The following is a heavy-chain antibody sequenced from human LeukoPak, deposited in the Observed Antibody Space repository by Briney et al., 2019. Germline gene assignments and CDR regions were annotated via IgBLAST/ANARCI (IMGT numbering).Heavy chain of an antibody. CDR3: AKDRGDSSGYNDAFDI. D-gene: IGHD3-22*01. Sequence: GGSLRLSCAASGFTFSSYGMHWVRQAPGKGLEGVAFIRYDGSNKYYADSVKGRFTISRDNSKNTLYLQMNSLRAEDTAVYYCAKDRGDSSGYNDAFDIWGQGTMVTVSS. CDR2: IRYDGSNK. V-gene: IGHV3-30*02. J-gene: IGHJ3*02. CDR1: GFTFSSYG.